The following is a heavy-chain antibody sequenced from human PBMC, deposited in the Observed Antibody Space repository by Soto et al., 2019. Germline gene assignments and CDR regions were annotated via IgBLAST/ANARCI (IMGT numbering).Heavy chain of an antibody. Sequence: QVQLVQSGAEVKKPGSSVKVSCKASGGTFSSYAITWVRQAPGQGLEWVGGIIPSYGAANYAQKFLGRVTITADDPKKTASMELSSLRSEDTAVYYCASPSLIYRVDYSMDVWGQGTTVTVSS. CDR1: GGTFSSYA. V-gene: IGHV1-69*01. J-gene: IGHJ6*02. CDR3: ASPSLIYRVDYSMDV. CDR2: IIPSYGAA. D-gene: IGHD5-12*01.